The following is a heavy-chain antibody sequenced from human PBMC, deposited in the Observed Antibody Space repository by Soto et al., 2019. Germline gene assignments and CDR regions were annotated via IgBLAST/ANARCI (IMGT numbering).Heavy chain of an antibody. J-gene: IGHJ3*02. Sequence: EVQLVESGGGLVKPGGSLRLSCAASGFTFSNAWMSWVRQAPGKGLEWVGRIKSKTDGGTTDYAAPVKGRFTISRDDSKNTLYLQMNSLKTEDTAVYYCTTDGGQFSSIRVVYAFDIWGQGTMVTVSS. CDR2: IKSKTDGGTT. D-gene: IGHD6-6*01. CDR3: TTDGGQFSSIRVVYAFDI. V-gene: IGHV3-15*01. CDR1: GFTFSNAW.